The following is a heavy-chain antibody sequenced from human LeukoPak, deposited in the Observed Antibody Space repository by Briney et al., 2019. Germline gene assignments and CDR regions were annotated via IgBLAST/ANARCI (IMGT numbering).Heavy chain of an antibody. CDR3: ARVTVGASWFDY. CDR2: IYYSGST. J-gene: IGHJ4*02. CDR1: GGSVSSGSYY. V-gene: IGHV4-61*01. D-gene: IGHD1-26*01. Sequence: SETLSLTCTVSGGSVSSGSYYWSCIRQPPGKGLEWIGYIYYSGSTNYNPSLKSRVTISVDTSKNQFSLKLSSVTAADTAVYYCARVTVGASWFDYWGQGTLVTVSS.